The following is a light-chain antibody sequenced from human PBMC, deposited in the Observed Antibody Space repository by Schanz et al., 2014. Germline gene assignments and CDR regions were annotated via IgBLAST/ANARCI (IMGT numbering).Light chain of an antibody. CDR1: SSNIGALYD. CDR2: ANS. J-gene: IGLJ3*02. Sequence: QSVLTQPPSVSGAPGQRVTISCTGSSSNIGALYDVHWYQQLPGTAPKLLIYANSRRPSGVPDRFSGSKSGTSASLAISGLQSEDEADYYCATWDDSLNVWVFGGGTKLTVL. V-gene: IGLV1-40*01. CDR3: ATWDDSLNVWV.